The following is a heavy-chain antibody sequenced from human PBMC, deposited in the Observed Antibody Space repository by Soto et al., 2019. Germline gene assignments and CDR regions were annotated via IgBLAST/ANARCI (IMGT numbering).Heavy chain of an antibody. CDR3: ARDSGIVGATEGVWALDY. D-gene: IGHD1-26*01. CDR2: ISSSGSTI. V-gene: IGHV3-48*03. Sequence: EVQLVESGGGLVQPGGSLRLSCAASGFTFSSYEMNWVRQAPGKGLEWVSYISSSGSTIYYADSVKGRFTISRDNAKNSRYLQMNSLRAEDTDVYYCARDSGIVGATEGVWALDYWGQGTLVTVSS. CDR1: GFTFSSYE. J-gene: IGHJ4*02.